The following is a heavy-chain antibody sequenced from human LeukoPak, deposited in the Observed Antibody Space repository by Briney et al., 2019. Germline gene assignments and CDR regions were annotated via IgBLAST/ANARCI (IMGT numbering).Heavy chain of an antibody. V-gene: IGHV4-31*03. CDR2: IYYSGST. CDR1: GVSISSGGYY. D-gene: IGHD6-13*01. CDR3: ARLGEYSSSWFFDY. J-gene: IGHJ4*02. Sequence: DPSETLSLTCTVSGVSISSGGYYWSWIRQHPGKGLEWIGYIYYSGSTYYNPSLKSRVTISVDTSKNQFSLKLSSVTAADTAVYYCARLGEYSSSWFFDYWGQGTLVTVSS.